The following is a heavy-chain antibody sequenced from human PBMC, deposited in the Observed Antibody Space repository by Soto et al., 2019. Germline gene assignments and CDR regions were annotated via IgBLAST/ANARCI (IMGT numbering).Heavy chain of an antibody. CDR2: IYYSGST. V-gene: IGHV4-59*01. CDR1: GGSISSYD. CDR3: ARVITIFGVVIPPYYYMDV. J-gene: IGHJ6*03. Sequence: SETLSLTCTVSGGSISSYDWSWIRQPPGKGLEWIGYIYYSGSTNYNPSLKSRVTISVDTSKNQFSLKLSSVTAADTAVYYCARVITIFGVVIPPYYYMDVWGKGTTVTVSS. D-gene: IGHD3-3*01.